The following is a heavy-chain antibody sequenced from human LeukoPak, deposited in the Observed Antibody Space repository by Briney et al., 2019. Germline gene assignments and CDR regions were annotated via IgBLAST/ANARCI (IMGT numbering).Heavy chain of an antibody. CDR2: FLSSSSYI. J-gene: IGHJ4*02. CDR1: GFTFSSYS. CDR3: ARGQVWYQLLYDYFDY. Sequence: GGSLRLSCAASGFTFSSYSMNWVRQAPGKGLEWVSSFLSSSSYIYYADSVKGRFTISRDNAKNSLYLQMNSLRAEDTAVYYCARGQVWYQLLYDYFDYWGQGTLVTVSS. D-gene: IGHD2-2*02. V-gene: IGHV3-21*01.